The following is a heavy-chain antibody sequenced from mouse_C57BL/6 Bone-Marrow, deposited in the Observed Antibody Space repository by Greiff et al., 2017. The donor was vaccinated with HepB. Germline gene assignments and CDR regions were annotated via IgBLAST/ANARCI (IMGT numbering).Heavy chain of an antibody. CDR2: IDPSDSYT. Sequence: QVQLQQPGAELVRPGTSVKLSCKASGYTFTSYWMHWVKQRPGQGLEWIGVIDPSDSYTNYNQKFKGKATLTVDTSSSTAYMQLSSLTSEDSAVYYCARGRYYGSSPYWYFDVWGTGTTVTVSS. V-gene: IGHV1-59*01. D-gene: IGHD1-1*01. J-gene: IGHJ1*03. CDR1: GYTFTSYW. CDR3: ARGRYYGSSPYWYFDV.